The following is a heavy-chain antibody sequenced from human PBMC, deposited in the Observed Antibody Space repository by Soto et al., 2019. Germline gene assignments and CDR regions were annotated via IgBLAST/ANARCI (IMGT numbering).Heavy chain of an antibody. CDR3: AGGVLRYYPYGMDV. D-gene: IGHD3-16*01. CDR1: GDSISSYY. Sequence: QVQLQESGPGLVKPSETLSLSCTVSGDSISSYYWSWIRQLPGRGLEWIGYIYISGNTNYNPSLKSRVTISRDTSTNQFSLNLKSVTAADTAVYYCAGGVLRYYPYGMDVWGHGTTVTVSS. J-gene: IGHJ6*02. CDR2: IYISGNT. V-gene: IGHV4-59*01.